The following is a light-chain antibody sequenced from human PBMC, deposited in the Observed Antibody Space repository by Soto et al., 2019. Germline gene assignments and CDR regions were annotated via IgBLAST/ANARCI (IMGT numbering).Light chain of an antibody. CDR2: GAS. CDR1: QRVSSN. CDR3: QQYNNWLWT. J-gene: IGKJ1*01. Sequence: EIVMTQSPATLSVSPGERATLSCSASQRVSSNLAWYQQKPGQATRLLIYGASTRATGIPARFSGSGSGTEFTLTISSLQSEDFAVYYCQQYNNWLWTFGQGTKVEIK. V-gene: IGKV3-15*01.